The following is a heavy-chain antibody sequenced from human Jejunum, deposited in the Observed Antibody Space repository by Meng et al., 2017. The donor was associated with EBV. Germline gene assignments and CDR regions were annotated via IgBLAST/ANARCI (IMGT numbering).Heavy chain of an antibody. D-gene: IGHD1-14*01. CDR2: INQVGST. CDR3: ARASSERLLDY. J-gene: IGHJ4*02. CDR1: TDFISSYEW. V-gene: IGHV4-4*02. Sequence: VQLQESGPGLVKTTGTLSLTCAVSTDFISSYEWWSWVRQPPGKGLEWLGEINQVGSTYYNPSLKSRVTISIDTSKRQFSLRLNSMTAADTAVYYCARASSERLLDYWGQGTLVTVSS.